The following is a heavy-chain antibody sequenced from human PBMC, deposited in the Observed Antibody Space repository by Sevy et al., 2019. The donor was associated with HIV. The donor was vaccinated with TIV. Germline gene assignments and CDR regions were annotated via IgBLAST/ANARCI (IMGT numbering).Heavy chain of an antibody. V-gene: IGHV3-7*01. D-gene: IGHD3-3*01. CDR1: GFTFSDYW. Sequence: GGSLRLSCAASGFTFSDYWMSWVRQSPGKGLEWWATINQDESEKYNVDSVKGRFAISRDNVKNSVSLQMNGLRVEDTALYYCAREVGGFNWRPYYFDSWGQGTLVTVSS. CDR2: INQDESEK. CDR3: AREVGGFNWRPYYFDS. J-gene: IGHJ4*02.